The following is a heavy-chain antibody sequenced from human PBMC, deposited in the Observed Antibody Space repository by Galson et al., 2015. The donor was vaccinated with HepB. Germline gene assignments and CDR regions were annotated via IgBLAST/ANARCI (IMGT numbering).Heavy chain of an antibody. CDR2: TYYKSKWSY. CDR3: ARGNEAIDY. Sequence: CAISGDSVSSNSAAWNWIRQSPSRGLEWLGRTYYKSKWSYNYAVSVKSRITISPDTSKNQFSLQLNSVTPDDTAVYYCARGNEAIDYWGQGTLVTVSS. CDR1: GDSVSSNSAA. V-gene: IGHV6-1*01. J-gene: IGHJ4*02. D-gene: IGHD2-8*01.